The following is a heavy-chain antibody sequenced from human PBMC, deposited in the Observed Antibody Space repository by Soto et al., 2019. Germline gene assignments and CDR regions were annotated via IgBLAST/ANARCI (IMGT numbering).Heavy chain of an antibody. CDR3: ARSRLVPASKYDNWFDP. Sequence: ASVKVSCKASGGGNLRDYRTTWVRQAPGQRLEWMGWINAGNGNTKYSQKFQGRVTITRDTSASTAYMELSSLRSEDTAVYYCARSRLVPASKYDNWFDPWGQGTLVTVSS. J-gene: IGHJ5*02. V-gene: IGHV1-3*01. CDR2: INAGNGNT. D-gene: IGHD2-2*01. CDR1: GGGNLRDYR.